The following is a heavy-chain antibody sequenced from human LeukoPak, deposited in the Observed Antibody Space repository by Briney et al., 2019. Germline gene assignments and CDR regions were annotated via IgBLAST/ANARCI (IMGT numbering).Heavy chain of an antibody. J-gene: IGHJ4*02. D-gene: IGHD3-9*01. CDR3: ARDLRITIFD. V-gene: IGHV3-21*01. Sequence: WGSLRLSCAASGFTFSSYSMNWVRQAPGKGLEWVSSISSSSSYIYYADSVKGRFTISRDNAKNSLYLQMNSLRAEDTAVYYCARDLRITIFDWGQGTLVTVSS. CDR1: GFTFSSYS. CDR2: ISSSSSYI.